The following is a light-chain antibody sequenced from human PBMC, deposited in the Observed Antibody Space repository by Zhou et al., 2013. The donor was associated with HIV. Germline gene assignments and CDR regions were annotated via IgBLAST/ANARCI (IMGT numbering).Light chain of an antibody. CDR1: QSLLHSNGYTY. V-gene: IGKV2-28*01. CDR3: MQSIQLPFT. J-gene: IGKJ3*01. CDR2: LGS. Sequence: DIVMTQSPLSLPVTPGEPASISCRSSQSLLHSNGYTYLDWYLQKPGQSPQLLIYLGSNRASGVPDRFSGSGSGTDFTLQINRVEAEDVGVYYCMQSIQLPFTFGPGTKVDIK.